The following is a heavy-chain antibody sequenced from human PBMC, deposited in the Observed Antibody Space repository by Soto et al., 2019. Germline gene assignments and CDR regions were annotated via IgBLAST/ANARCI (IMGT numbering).Heavy chain of an antibody. CDR3: ETELGENPASPFDA. CDR1: GVTFSSET. Sequence: QVQLVQSGADVKKPGSSVNVSCQASGVTFSSETLGWVRQAPGQGLEWVGGIIPLFGTASYAQKFQGRVTITADESTSTVYMELSSLRSDDTAVYFCETELGENPASPFDAWGQGTLVTVSS. V-gene: IGHV1-69*01. J-gene: IGHJ4*02. D-gene: IGHD3-10*01. CDR2: IIPLFGTA.